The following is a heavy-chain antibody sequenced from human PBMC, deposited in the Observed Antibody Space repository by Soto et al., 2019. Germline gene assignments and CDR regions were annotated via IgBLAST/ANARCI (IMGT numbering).Heavy chain of an antibody. D-gene: IGHD2-15*01. V-gene: IGHV4-31*03. CDR1: GGSISSGDYY. J-gene: IGHJ3*02. Sequence: QVQLQESGPGLVKPSQTLSLTCTVSGGSISSGDYYWSWIRQHPGKGLEWIGYIYYSGSTYYNPSLKSRVTISVDTSKNQFSLKLSSVTAADTAVYYCARGGYCSGGSCYSWDAFDIWGQGTMVTVSS. CDR2: IYYSGST. CDR3: ARGGYCSGGSCYSWDAFDI.